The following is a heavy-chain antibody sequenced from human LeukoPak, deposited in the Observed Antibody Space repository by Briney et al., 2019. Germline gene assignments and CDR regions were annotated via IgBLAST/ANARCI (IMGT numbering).Heavy chain of an antibody. Sequence: SETLSLTCTVSGGSISSSSYYWGWIRQPPGKGLEWIGSIYYSGSTYYNPSLKSRVTISVDTSKNQFSLKLSSVTAADTAVYYCARWEGNRYYYYYMDVWGKGTTVTVSS. J-gene: IGHJ6*03. D-gene: IGHD2/OR15-2a*01. CDR2: IYYSGST. V-gene: IGHV4-39*01. CDR3: ARWEGNRYYYYYMDV. CDR1: GGSISSSSYY.